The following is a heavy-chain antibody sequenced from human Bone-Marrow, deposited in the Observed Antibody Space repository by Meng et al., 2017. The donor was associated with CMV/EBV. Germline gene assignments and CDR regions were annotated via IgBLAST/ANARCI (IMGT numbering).Heavy chain of an antibody. CDR1: GGSISSYY. V-gene: IGHV4-4*07. CDR3: ARDTLGSSGYFDY. D-gene: IGHD3-22*01. CDR2: IYTSGST. Sequence: QLQESGPGLAKPSAPLPLTCTVSGGSISSYYWSWIRQPAGKGLEWIGRIYTSGSTNYNPSLKSRVTMSVDTSKNQFSLKLSSVTAADTAVYYCARDTLGSSGYFDYWGQGTLVTVSS. J-gene: IGHJ4*02.